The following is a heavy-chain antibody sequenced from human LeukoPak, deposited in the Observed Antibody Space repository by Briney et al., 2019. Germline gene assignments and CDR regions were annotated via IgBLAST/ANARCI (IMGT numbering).Heavy chain of an antibody. V-gene: IGHV1-18*01. Sequence: ASVKVSCKASGYTFTSYGISWVRQAHGPGLEWMGWISSSTGNTKYAQNLQGRVTMATDTSTSTAYLELRNLRSDDTAVYYCARLPPGYGSSTSCLDWGQGTLVTVPS. D-gene: IGHD2-2*01. CDR2: ISSSTGNT. J-gene: IGHJ4*02. CDR3: ARLPPGYGSSTSCLD. CDR1: GYTFTSYG.